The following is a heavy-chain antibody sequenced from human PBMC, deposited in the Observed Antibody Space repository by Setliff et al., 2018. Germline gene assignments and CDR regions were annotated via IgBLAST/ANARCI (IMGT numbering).Heavy chain of an antibody. Sequence: SETLSLTCTVSGGSISSSNNPWGWIRQPPGKGLEWIGSIYYSGSTYYNPSLKSRVTISVDTSKNQFSLKLSSVTAADTAVYYCASWGSGSYYPPHYWGQGTLVTVSS. D-gene: IGHD1-26*01. V-gene: IGHV4-39*07. CDR3: ASWGSGSYYPPHY. J-gene: IGHJ4*02. CDR2: IYYSGST. CDR1: GGSISSSNNP.